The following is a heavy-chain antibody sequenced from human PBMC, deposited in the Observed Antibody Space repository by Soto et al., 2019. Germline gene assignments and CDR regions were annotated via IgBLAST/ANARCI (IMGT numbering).Heavy chain of an antibody. D-gene: IGHD5-18*01. V-gene: IGHV4-59*01. CDR1: GGSISSYY. Sequence: SETLSLTCTVSGGSISSYYWSWIRQPPGKGLEWIGYIYYSGSTNYNPSLKSRVTISVDTSKNQFSLKLSSVTAADTAVCYCARGLGYSYGRGTYYYYYGMDVWGQGTTVTVSS. CDR3: ARGLGYSYGRGTYYYYYGMDV. CDR2: IYYSGST. J-gene: IGHJ6*02.